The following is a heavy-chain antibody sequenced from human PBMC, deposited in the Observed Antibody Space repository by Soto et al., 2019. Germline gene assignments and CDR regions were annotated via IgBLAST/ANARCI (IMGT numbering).Heavy chain of an antibody. CDR2: INHSGST. V-gene: IGHV4-34*01. CDR1: GGSFSGYY. CDR3: ARGHRSSWYYFDY. D-gene: IGHD6-13*01. J-gene: IGHJ4*02. Sequence: KPSETLSLTCAVYGGSFSGYYWSWIRQPPGKGLEWIGEINHSGSTNYNPSLKSRVTISVDTSKNQFSLKLSSVTAADTAVYYCARGHRSSWYYFDYWGQGTLVTVSS.